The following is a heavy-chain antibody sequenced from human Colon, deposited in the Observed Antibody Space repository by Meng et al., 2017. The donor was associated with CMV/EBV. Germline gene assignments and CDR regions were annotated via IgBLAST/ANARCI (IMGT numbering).Heavy chain of an antibody. V-gene: IGHV3-53*01. CDR2: FYNDGST. CDR3: ASTGCNNTNCPEDYYYYYGLGV. D-gene: IGHD2-2*01. CDR1: GFTVANNF. Sequence: GESLKISCAVSGFTVANNFMTWVRQAPGKGLEWVSLFYNDGSTYYADSVKGRFTISRDTAKNTVYLRMNSLRPDDSAVYYCASTGCNNTNCPEDYYYYYGLGVWGQGTPVTVSS. J-gene: IGHJ6*02.